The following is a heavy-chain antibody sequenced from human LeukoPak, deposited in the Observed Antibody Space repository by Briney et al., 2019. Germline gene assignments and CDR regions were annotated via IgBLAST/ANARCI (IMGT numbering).Heavy chain of an antibody. Sequence: SETLSLTCAVYGGSFSGYYWSWIRQPPGKGLEWIGEINHSESTNYNPSLKSRVTISVDTSKNQFSLKLSSVTAADTAVYYCARLSRRTRTPQYSSSSDIDYWGQGTLVTVSS. J-gene: IGHJ4*02. D-gene: IGHD6-6*01. CDR1: GGSFSGYY. V-gene: IGHV4-34*01. CDR2: INHSEST. CDR3: ARLSRRTRTPQYSSSSDIDY.